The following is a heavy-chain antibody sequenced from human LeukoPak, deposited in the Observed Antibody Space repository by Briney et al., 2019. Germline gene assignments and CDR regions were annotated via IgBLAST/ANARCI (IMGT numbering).Heavy chain of an antibody. CDR3: ARLAGGDGMDV. D-gene: IGHD3-10*01. Sequence: PSETLSLTCAVSGVSISPYYWAWIRQPPGKGLEWIGYIHTSGSNNQYPSLKSRVTISVDKSKNQFSLKLSSVTAADTAVYYCARLAGGDGMDVWGQGTTVTVSS. CDR2: IHTSGSN. V-gene: IGHV4-4*09. CDR1: GVSISPYY. J-gene: IGHJ6*01.